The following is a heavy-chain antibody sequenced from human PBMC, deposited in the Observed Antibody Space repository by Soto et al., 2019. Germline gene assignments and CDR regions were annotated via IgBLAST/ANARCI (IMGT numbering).Heavy chain of an antibody. V-gene: IGHV3-13*01. CDR1: GFTFSSYD. CDR3: ARSVGYSGTKYYFDY. J-gene: IGHJ4*02. D-gene: IGHD1-1*01. Sequence: GGSLRLSCAASGFTFSSYDMHWVRQATGKGLEWVSAIGTAGDTYYPGSVKGRFTISRENAKNSLYLQMNSLRAEDTAVYYRARSVGYSGTKYYFDYWGQGTLVTVSS. CDR2: IGTAGDT.